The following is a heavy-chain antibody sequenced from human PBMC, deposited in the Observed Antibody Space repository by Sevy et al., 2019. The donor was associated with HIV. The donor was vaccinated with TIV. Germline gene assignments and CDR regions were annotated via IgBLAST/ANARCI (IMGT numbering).Heavy chain of an antibody. J-gene: IGHJ6*02. D-gene: IGHD1-26*01. V-gene: IGHV4-31*03. CDR2: IYYSGNT. Sequence: SETLSLTCTVSGGSISSGGYYWNWVRQHPETGLEWIGYIYYSGNTYYNPSLKSRVSIKIDTSKNQFSLRLSSLTAADTAVYYCARGGNYGMDVWGQGTTVTVSS. CDR3: ARGGNYGMDV. CDR1: GGSISSGGYY.